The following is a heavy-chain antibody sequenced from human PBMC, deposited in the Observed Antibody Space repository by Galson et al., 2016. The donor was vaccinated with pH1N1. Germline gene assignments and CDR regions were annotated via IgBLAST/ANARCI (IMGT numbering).Heavy chain of an antibody. CDR2: ISLSSSII. J-gene: IGHJ3*02. CDR3: AREGLWPGVDDFDI. Sequence: SLRLSCAASGFTFSSYSMNWVRQAPGKGLEWVSYISLSSSIIHYADSVKGRFIISRDSAKNSLYLQMNSLRAEDTALYYCAREGLWPGVDDFDIWGQGTMVTVSS. V-gene: IGHV3-48*04. CDR1: GFTFSSYS. D-gene: IGHD4/OR15-4a*01.